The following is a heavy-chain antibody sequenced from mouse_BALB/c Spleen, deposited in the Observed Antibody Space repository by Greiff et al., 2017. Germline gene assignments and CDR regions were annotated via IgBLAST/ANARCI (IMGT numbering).Heavy chain of an antibody. CDR2: IYPGSGST. J-gene: IGHJ4*01. CDR3: TRRLRSYAMDY. V-gene: IGHV1S22*01. CDR1: GYTFTSYW. Sequence: LQQPGSELVRPVASVKLSCKASGYTFTSYWMHWVKQRPGQGLEWIGNIYPGSGSTNYDEKFKSKATLTVDTSSSTAYMQLSSLTSEDSAVYYCTRRLRSYAMDYWGQGTSVTVSS. D-gene: IGHD2-2*01.